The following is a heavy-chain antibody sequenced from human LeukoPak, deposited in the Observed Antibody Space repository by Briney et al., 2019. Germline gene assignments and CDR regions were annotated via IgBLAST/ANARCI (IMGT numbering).Heavy chain of an antibody. J-gene: IGHJ6*03. V-gene: IGHV4-4*07. Sequence: PSETLSLTCTVSGGSIGSYYWTWIRQPAGKGLEWIGRIYSSGSTNYNPSLKSRVTISVDTSKNQFSLKLSSVTAADTAVYYCASSQEDIVVVPAASQGYYYYMDVWGKGTTVTVSS. CDR2: IYSSGST. CDR1: GGSIGSYY. D-gene: IGHD2-2*01. CDR3: ASSQEDIVVVPAASQGYYYYMDV.